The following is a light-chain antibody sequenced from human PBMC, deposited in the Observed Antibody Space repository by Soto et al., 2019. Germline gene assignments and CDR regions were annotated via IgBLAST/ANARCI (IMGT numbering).Light chain of an antibody. J-gene: IGKJ4*01. CDR1: QSVSSY. CDR2: DAS. Sequence: EIVLTQSPATLSLSPGERATLSSRASQSVSSYLAWYQQKPGQAPRLLIYDASNRAPGIPARFSGSGSGTDFTLTISSLEPEHFAVYYCQQRSNWPLAFGGGTKVEIK. V-gene: IGKV3-11*01. CDR3: QQRSNWPLA.